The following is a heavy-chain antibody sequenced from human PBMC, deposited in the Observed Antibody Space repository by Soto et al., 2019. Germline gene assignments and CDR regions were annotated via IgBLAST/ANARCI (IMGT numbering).Heavy chain of an antibody. CDR1: GNTFTGYY. J-gene: IGHJ6*02. Sequence: GASVKVSCKASGNTFTGYYMHWVRQAPGQGLEWMGWINPNSGGTNYAQKFQGRVTMTRDTSISTAYMELSRLRSDDTAVYYCARGPSSSSPYYYYGMDVWGQGTTVTVSS. V-gene: IGHV1-2*02. CDR3: ARGPSSSSPYYYYGMDV. CDR2: INPNSGGT. D-gene: IGHD6-6*01.